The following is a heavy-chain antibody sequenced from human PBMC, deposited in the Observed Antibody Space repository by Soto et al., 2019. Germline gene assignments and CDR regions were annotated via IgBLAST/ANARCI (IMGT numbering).Heavy chain of an antibody. CDR1: GDSVSSNTAS. D-gene: IGHD5-12*01. J-gene: IGHJ5*02. CDR2: TYFRSKWYN. V-gene: IGHV6-1*01. CDR3: AKGDNLGPKTGYAFDP. Sequence: SETLSLTCAISGDSVSSNTASWNWIRQSPSRGLEWLGRTYFRSKWYNDYAVSVKSRIIINPDTSNNQFSLQLNSVTPEDTAVYFCAKGDNLGPKTGYAFDPWGQGIMVTVSS.